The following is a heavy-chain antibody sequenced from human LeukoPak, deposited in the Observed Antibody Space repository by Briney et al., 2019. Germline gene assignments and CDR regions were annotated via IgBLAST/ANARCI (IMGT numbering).Heavy chain of an antibody. CDR2: IYYSGST. V-gene: IGHV4-39*07. CDR1: GGSISSSSYY. J-gene: IGHJ6*03. CDR3: ARVTTTYYDFWTTGGENYYYYMDV. D-gene: IGHD3-3*01. Sequence: SETLSLTCTVSGGSISSSSYYWGWIRQPPGKGLEWIGSIYYSGSTYYNPSLKSRVTISVDTSKNQFSLKLSSVTAADTAVYYCARVTTTYYDFWTTGGENYYYYMDVWGKGTTVTVSS.